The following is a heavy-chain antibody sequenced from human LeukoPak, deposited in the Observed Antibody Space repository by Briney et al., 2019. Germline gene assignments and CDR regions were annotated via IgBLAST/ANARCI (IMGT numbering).Heavy chain of an antibody. V-gene: IGHV1-24*01. Sequence: ASVKVSCKLFGDTLTESAIHWVRQAPGKGLEWMGGFHPENGETLYAQKFQGTVTLTEDTSTDTAYVELSSLKSEDTAVYYCAMRTSGNYYNWSFDLWGRGTLVTVSS. CDR1: GDTLTESA. CDR3: AMRTSGNYYNWSFDL. J-gene: IGHJ2*01. D-gene: IGHD1-26*01. CDR2: FHPENGET.